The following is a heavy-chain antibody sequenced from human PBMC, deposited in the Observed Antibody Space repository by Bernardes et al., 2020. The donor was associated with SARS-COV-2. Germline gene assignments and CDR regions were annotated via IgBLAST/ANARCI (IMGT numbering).Heavy chain of an antibody. D-gene: IGHD3-3*01. CDR2: ISWNSGSI. CDR1: GFTFDDYA. CDR3: AKVGAYEDPPY. V-gene: IGHV3-9*01. J-gene: IGHJ4*02. Sequence: GGSLRLSCAASGFTFDDYAMHWVRQAPGKGLEWVSGISWNSGSIGYADSVKGRFTISRDNAKNSLYLQMNSLRAEDTALYYCAKVGAYEDPPYWGQGTLVTVSS.